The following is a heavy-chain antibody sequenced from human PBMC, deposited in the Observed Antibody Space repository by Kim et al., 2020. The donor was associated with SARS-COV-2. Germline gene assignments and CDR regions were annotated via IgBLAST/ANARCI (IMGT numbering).Heavy chain of an antibody. CDR2: INPSSGDT. CDR1: GYTFTDYF. CDR3: VRDFTLVRGPGGF. V-gene: IGHV1-46*01. Sequence: ASVKVSCKASGYTFTDYFMQWVRQAPGRGPEWMGVINPSSGDTTYAQKFQDRLILTRDTSTRTVYMELSSLRPGDTARYFCVRDFTLVRGPGGFWGQGTLVIVSS. J-gene: IGHJ4*02. D-gene: IGHD3-10*01.